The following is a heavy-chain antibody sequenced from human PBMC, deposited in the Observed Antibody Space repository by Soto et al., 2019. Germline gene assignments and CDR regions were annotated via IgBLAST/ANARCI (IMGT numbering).Heavy chain of an antibody. Sequence: SETLSLTCAVYGGSFSGYYWSWIRQPPGKGLEWIGEINHSGSTNYNPSLKSRVTISVDTSKNQFSLKLSSVTAADTAVYYCARWVRYCTNGVCPSSFDYWGQGTLVTVSS. CDR2: INHSGST. V-gene: IGHV4-34*01. J-gene: IGHJ4*02. CDR3: ARWVRYCTNGVCPSSFDY. D-gene: IGHD2-8*01. CDR1: GGSFSGYY.